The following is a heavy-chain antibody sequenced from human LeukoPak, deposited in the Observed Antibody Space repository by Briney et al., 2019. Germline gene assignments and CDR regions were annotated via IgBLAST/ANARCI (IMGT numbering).Heavy chain of an antibody. CDR3: ATDSSQQMGNDAFDI. CDR1: GGTFSSYA. CDR2: IIPIFGTA. J-gene: IGHJ3*02. D-gene: IGHD6-13*01. V-gene: IGHV1-69*13. Sequence: SVKVSCKASGGTFSSYAISWVRQAPGQGLEWMGGIIPIFGTANYAQKFQGRVTITADESTSTAYMELSSLRSEDTAVYYCATDSSQQMGNDAFDIWGQGTMVTVSS.